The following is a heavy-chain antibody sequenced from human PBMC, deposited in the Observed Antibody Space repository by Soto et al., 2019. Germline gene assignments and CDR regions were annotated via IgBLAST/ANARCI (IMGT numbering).Heavy chain of an antibody. Sequence: SVKVSCKASGGTFSSYAIIWVRQAPGQGLEWMGGIIPIFGTANYAQKFQGRVTITADESTSTAYMELSSLRSEDTAVYYCARGYYYDSSGYYWLFYYYGMDVWGQGTTVTVSS. V-gene: IGHV1-69*13. J-gene: IGHJ6*02. D-gene: IGHD3-22*01. CDR2: IIPIFGTA. CDR1: GGTFSSYA. CDR3: ARGYYYDSSGYYWLFYYYGMDV.